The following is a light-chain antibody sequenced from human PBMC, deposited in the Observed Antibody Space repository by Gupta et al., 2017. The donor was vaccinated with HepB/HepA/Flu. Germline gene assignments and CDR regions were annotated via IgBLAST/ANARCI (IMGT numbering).Light chain of an antibody. CDR3: ATWDNIVSVGV. CDR1: SSNIEINS. J-gene: IGLJ1*01. Sequence: QSALTQPPSVSAAPGQKVTISCSGSSSNIEINSVAWYQQLPGTAPKLVIYENNERPSGIPDRFSGSKSGTSATLGITGLQTGDEADYYCATWDNIVSVGVFGTGTKVTVL. CDR2: ENN. V-gene: IGLV1-51*02.